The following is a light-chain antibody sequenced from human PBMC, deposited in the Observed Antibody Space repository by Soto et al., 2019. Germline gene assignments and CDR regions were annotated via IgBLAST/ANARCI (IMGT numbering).Light chain of an antibody. J-gene: IGKJ5*01. Sequence: EIVLTQSPGTLSLSPGERATLSCRASQSVGSSYLAWYQQKPGQAPRLLIYAASSRATGIPDRFSGSGSGTDFTLTISRLEPEDFAVYYCQQYGISPPNTFGQATRLEIQ. CDR3: QQYGISPPNT. V-gene: IGKV3-20*01. CDR1: QSVGSSY. CDR2: AAS.